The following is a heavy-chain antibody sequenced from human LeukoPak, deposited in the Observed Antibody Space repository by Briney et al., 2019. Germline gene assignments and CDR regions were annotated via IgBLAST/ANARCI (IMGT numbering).Heavy chain of an antibody. D-gene: IGHD1-1*01. J-gene: IGHJ5*01. CDR1: GFGFRTYW. V-gene: IGHV3-7*05. CDR3: ARGHWKMDS. CDR2: INPDGSEK. Sequence: GGSLRLSCAASGFGFRTYWMTWVHQTPGRGLEWVGYINPDGSEKDYVESVKGRFTVSRDNAENSLSLQMNSLRADDTAVYYCARGHWKMDSWGQGTLVTVSS.